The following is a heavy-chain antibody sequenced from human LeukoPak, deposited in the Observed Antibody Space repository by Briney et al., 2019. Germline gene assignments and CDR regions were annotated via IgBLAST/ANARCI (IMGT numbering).Heavy chain of an antibody. V-gene: IGHV1-69*05. CDR1: GGTFSSYA. CDR3: AGHKRWLQPKYNWFDP. D-gene: IGHD5-24*01. J-gene: IGHJ5*02. CDR2: IIPIFGTA. Sequence: SVKVSCKASGGTFSSYAISWVRQAPGQGLEWMGGIIPIFGTANYAQKFQGRVTITTDESTSTAYMELSSLRSEDTAVYYCAGHKRWLQPKYNWFDPWGQGTLVTVFS.